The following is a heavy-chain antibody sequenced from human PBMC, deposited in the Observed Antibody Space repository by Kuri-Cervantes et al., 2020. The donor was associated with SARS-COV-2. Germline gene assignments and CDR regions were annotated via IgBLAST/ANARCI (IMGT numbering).Heavy chain of an antibody. V-gene: IGHV4-61*02. D-gene: IGHD3-22*01. J-gene: IGHJ3*02. CDR2: IYTSGST. CDR3: ARAYYDSSGYYPMGAFDI. CDR1: GGSISSGDYY. Sequence: SETLSLTCTVSGGSISSGDYYWSWIRQPAGKGLEWIGRIYTSGSTNYNPSLKSRVTMSVDTSKNQFPLKLSSVTAADTAVYYCARAYYDSSGYYPMGAFDIWGQGTMVTVSS.